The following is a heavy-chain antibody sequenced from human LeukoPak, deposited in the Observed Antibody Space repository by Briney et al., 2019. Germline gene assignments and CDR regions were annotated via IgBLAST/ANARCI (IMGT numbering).Heavy chain of an antibody. Sequence: GGSLRLSCAASGFTFSSYSMNWVRQAPGKGLEWVSSISSSSSYIYYADSVKGRFTISRDNAKNSLYLQMNSLRAEDTAVYYCARDLTTVTITFDYWGQGTLVTVSS. CDR2: ISSSSSYI. D-gene: IGHD4-17*01. CDR1: GFTFSSYS. J-gene: IGHJ4*02. V-gene: IGHV3-21*01. CDR3: ARDLTTVTITFDY.